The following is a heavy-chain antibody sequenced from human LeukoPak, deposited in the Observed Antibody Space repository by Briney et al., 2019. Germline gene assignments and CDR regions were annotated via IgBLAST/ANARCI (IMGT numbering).Heavy chain of an antibody. V-gene: IGHV3-66*01. CDR3: VKDRTGTYTLDY. CDR2: LYSAGST. CDR1: GFTVSSNY. Sequence: PWGSLGLSCVVSGFTVSSNYLHWVRQAPGKGLEWVSLLYSAGSTLYADSVKGRFTISRDNYKNTLNLQMNSLRAEDTAVYCCVKDRTGTYTLDYWGQGTLCSLCS. D-gene: IGHD4-17*01. J-gene: IGHJ4*02.